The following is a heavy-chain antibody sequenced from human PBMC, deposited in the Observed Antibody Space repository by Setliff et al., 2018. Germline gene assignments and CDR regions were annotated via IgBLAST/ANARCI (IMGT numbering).Heavy chain of an antibody. CDR3: ARYPRRGNGWYPYYVDV. CDR1: GGSVTSHY. V-gene: IGHV4-59*02. Sequence: SETLSLTCAVSGGSVTSHYWSWIRQPPGKGPEWIGFIFYSGDTNSNPSLKSRATVSVDTSTSQFSLRLTSVTAADSAVYFCARYPRRGNGWYPYYVDVWGKGTTVTVSS. D-gene: IGHD6-19*01. CDR2: IFYSGDT. J-gene: IGHJ6*03.